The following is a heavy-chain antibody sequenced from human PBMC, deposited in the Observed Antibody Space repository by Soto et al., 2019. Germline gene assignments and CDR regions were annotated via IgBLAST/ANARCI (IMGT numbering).Heavy chain of an antibody. Sequence: GGSLRLSCAASGFTFSSYWMHWVRQAPGKGLVWVSRINSDGSSTSYADSVKGRFTISRDNSKNTLYLQMNSLRAEDTAVYYCAKALGYCSSTSCYVGWFDPWGQGTLVTVS. CDR3: AKALGYCSSTSCYVGWFDP. J-gene: IGHJ5*02. CDR1: GFTFSSYW. V-gene: IGHV3-74*01. CDR2: INSDGSST. D-gene: IGHD2-2*01.